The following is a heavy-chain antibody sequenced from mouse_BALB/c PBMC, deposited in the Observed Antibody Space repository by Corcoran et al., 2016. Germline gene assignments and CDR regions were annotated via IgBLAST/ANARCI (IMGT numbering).Heavy chain of an antibody. D-gene: IGHD1-2*01. CDR1: GYTFSSYW. CDR3: ARGRGYDYAMDY. Sequence: QVQLQQSGAELMKPGASVKISCKATGYTFSSYWIEWVKQRPGHGLEWIGEILPGSGSTNYNEKFKGKATFTADTSSNTAYMQLSSLTSEDSAVYYCARGRGYDYAMDYWGHGTSVTVSS. J-gene: IGHJ4*01. V-gene: IGHV1-9*01. CDR2: ILPGSGST.